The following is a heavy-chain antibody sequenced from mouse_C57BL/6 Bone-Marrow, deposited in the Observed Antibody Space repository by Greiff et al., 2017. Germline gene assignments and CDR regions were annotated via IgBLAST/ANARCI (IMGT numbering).Heavy chain of an antibody. V-gene: IGHV1-9*01. CDR3: ARWRDYYGSSYDYYAMDY. J-gene: IGHJ4*01. CDR2: ILPGSGST. D-gene: IGHD1-1*01. CDR1: GYTFTGYW. Sequence: QVQLKQSGAELMKPGASVKLSCKATGYTFTGYWIEWVKQRPGHGLEWIGEILPGSGSTNYNEKFKGKATFTADTSSNTAYMQLSSLTTEDSAIYYCARWRDYYGSSYDYYAMDYWGQGTSVTVSS.